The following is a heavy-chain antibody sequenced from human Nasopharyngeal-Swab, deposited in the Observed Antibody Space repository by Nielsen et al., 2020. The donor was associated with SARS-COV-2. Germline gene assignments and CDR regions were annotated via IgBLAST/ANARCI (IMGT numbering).Heavy chain of an antibody. J-gene: IGHJ4*02. CDR3: ARDPSVVRGVRRFDY. V-gene: IGHV4-34*01. CDR2: INHSGST. CDR1: GGSFSDYY. Sequence: SETLSLTCAVYGGSFSDYYWSWILQPPGKGLEWITEINHSGSTNYNPSLKSRVTISVDTSKNQFSLNLRSVTAADTAVYYCARDPSVVRGVRRFDYWGQGTLVTVSS. D-gene: IGHD3-10*01.